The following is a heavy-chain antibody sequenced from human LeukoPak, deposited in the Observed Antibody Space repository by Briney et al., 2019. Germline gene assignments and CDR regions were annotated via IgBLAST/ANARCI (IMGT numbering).Heavy chain of an antibody. J-gene: IGHJ4*02. Sequence: GGSLRLSCAASGFTFSSYWMSWVRQAPGKGLEWVANIKQDGSEKYYVDSVKGRFTISRDNAKNSLYLQINSLRAEDTAVYYCARDRGYYYDSSGYYYYYWGQGTLVTVSS. CDR2: IKQDGSEK. CDR1: GFTFSSYW. V-gene: IGHV3-7*01. D-gene: IGHD3-22*01. CDR3: ARDRGYYYDSSGYYYYY.